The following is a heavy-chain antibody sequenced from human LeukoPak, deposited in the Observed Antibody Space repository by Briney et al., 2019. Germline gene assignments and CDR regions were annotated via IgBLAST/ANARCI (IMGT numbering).Heavy chain of an antibody. V-gene: IGHV1-69*04. CDR1: GGTFSSNV. Sequence: ASVTVSYKASGGTFSSNVISWVRQAPGQGLEWMGRIIPIIGTPDYAQKFQGRVTITADKSTNTAYMELTSLKSDDTAVYYCARAGGSSWYVSLYYWGQGTLVSVSS. D-gene: IGHD6-13*01. CDR3: ARAGGSSWYVSLYY. CDR2: IIPIIGTP. J-gene: IGHJ4*02.